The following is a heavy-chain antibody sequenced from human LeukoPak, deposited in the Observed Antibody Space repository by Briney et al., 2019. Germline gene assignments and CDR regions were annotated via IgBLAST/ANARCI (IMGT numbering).Heavy chain of an antibody. J-gene: IGHJ6*02. Sequence: GASVKVSCKASGYTFTGYYMHWVRQAPGQGLEWMGWINPNSGGTNYAQKFQGRVTMTRDTSISTAYMELSRLRSDDTAVYYCAGAGYSSSWYPIDYYYYGMDVWGQGTTVTVSS. V-gene: IGHV1-2*02. D-gene: IGHD6-13*01. CDR3: AGAGYSSSWYPIDYYYYGMDV. CDR1: GYTFTGYY. CDR2: INPNSGGT.